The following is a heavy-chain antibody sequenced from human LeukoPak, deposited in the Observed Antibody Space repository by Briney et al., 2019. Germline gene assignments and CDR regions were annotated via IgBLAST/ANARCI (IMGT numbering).Heavy chain of an antibody. CDR2: VHLDGRT. V-gene: IGHV4-4*02. J-gene: IGHJ4*02. CDR1: GGSITTTNW. CDR3: AREGGFYRPLDY. D-gene: IGHD3-3*01. Sequence: PSETLSLTCGVSGGSITTTNWWTWVRQPPGKGLEWIGGVHLDGRTNYNPSLESRLTISVDLSENHISLRLTSVTAADTAVYYCAREGGFYRPLDYSGQGTLVTVSS.